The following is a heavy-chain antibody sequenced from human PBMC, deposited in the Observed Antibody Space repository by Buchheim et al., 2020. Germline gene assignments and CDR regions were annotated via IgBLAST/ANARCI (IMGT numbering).Heavy chain of an antibody. J-gene: IGHJ3*01. Sequence: QVQLQESGPGLVRPSETLSLTCTVSGGSITSYYWNWVRQLPGERLEWIGYVYYSGTTKFNPSLKSRLSMSVDTSKSQFSLKLSSVTAADTAVYYCVKWGGPPLNAYDVWGQGT. V-gene: IGHV4-59*01. CDR2: VYYSGTT. D-gene: IGHD3-16*01. CDR1: GGSITSYY. CDR3: VKWGGPPLNAYDV.